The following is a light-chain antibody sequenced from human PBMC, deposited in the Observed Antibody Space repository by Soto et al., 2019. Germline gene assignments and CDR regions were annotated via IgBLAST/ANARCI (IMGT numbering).Light chain of an antibody. CDR3: QSYDISLHNYV. J-gene: IGLJ1*01. V-gene: IGLV1-40*01. Sequence: QSVLTQPPSVSGAPGQRVTISCAGGSSSIGAGYDVHWYQQLPGTAPKLLIYGNFNRPSGVPDRFSGSKSGTSASLAITRLQAEDEADYYCQSYDISLHNYVFGTGTKLTVL. CDR2: GNF. CDR1: SSSIGAGYD.